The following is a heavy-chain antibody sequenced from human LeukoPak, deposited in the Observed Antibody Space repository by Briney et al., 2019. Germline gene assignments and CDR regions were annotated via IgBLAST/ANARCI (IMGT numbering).Heavy chain of an antibody. Sequence: GGSLRLSCAASGFTFSSYSMNWLRQAPGKGLEWVSSISSSSSYIYYSDSVKGRFTISRDNAKNSLYLQMNSLRAEDTAVYYCASGYCSGGSCQHDYWGQGTLVTVSS. V-gene: IGHV3-21*01. CDR2: ISSSSSYI. CDR1: GFTFSSYS. J-gene: IGHJ4*02. CDR3: ASGYCSGGSCQHDY. D-gene: IGHD2-15*01.